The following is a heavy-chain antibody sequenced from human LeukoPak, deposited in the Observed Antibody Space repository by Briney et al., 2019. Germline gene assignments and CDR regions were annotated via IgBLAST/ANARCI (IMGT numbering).Heavy chain of an antibody. CDR1: GFTFSSYG. CDR2: IRYDGSNK. J-gene: IGHJ6*03. Sequence: PGGSLSLSCAASGFTFSSYGMHWVRQAPGKGLEWVAFIRYDGSNKYYADSVKGRFTISRDNSKSTLYLQMNSLRAEDTAVYYCAKCERVPAAYYYYYYMDVWGKGTTVTVSS. D-gene: IGHD2-2*01. CDR3: AKCERVPAAYYYYYYMDV. V-gene: IGHV3-30*02.